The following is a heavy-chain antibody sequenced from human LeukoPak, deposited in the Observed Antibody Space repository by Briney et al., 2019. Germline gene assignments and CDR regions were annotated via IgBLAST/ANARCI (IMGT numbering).Heavy chain of an antibody. CDR2: INPNSGGT. D-gene: IGHD3-10*01. Sequence: GAAVKVSCMASGYTFTGYYMHWVRPAPGQGREGMGWINPNSGGTNYAQKFQGRVTMTRDTSISTAYMELSRLRSDDTAVYYCARRRITMVRGVRPGWFDPWGQGTLVTVSS. V-gene: IGHV1-2*02. J-gene: IGHJ5*02. CDR1: GYTFTGYY. CDR3: ARRRITMVRGVRPGWFDP.